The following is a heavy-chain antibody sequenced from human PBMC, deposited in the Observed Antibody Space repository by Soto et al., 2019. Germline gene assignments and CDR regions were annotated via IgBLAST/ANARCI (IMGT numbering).Heavy chain of an antibody. J-gene: IGHJ6*02. Sequence: RGESLKISCKGSGYSFTSNWIGWVRQKPGKGLEWMGFIYPGDSDTIYSASFQGQVTISADKSISTAYLQWSSLRASDTAMYYCARQWAPGGYYYYGMDVWGQGTSVTVS. CDR2: IYPGDSDT. CDR1: GYSFTSNW. D-gene: IGHD1-26*01. CDR3: ARQWAPGGYYYYGMDV. V-gene: IGHV5-51*01.